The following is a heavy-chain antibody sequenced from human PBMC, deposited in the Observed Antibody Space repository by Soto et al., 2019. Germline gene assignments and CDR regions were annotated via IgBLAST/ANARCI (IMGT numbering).Heavy chain of an antibody. CDR1: GYTFTSYD. V-gene: IGHV1-8*01. Sequence: ASVKVSCKASGYTFTSYDINWVRQATGQGLEWMGWMNPNSGNTGYAQKSQGRVTMTRNTSISTAYMELSSLRSEDTAVYYCVGIIAAAPHFDYWGQGTLVTVSS. D-gene: IGHD6-13*01. CDR2: MNPNSGNT. CDR3: VGIIAAAPHFDY. J-gene: IGHJ4*02.